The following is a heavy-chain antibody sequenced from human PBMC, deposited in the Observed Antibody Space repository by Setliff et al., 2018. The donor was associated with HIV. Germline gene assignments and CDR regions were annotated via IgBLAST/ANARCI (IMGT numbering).Heavy chain of an antibody. CDR3: ARAHFLVAMARNWFDP. CDR2: INPKSGVA. V-gene: IGHV1-2*06. CDR1: GYTFTDFY. J-gene: IGHJ5*02. D-gene: IGHD5-12*01. Sequence: ASVKVSCKASGYTFTDFYIHWVRQAPGQGLEWIGRINPKSGVADYLKKFQGRVTMTTDTSTNTAHMELIRPRFDDTAVYYCARAHFLVAMARNWFDPWGQGTLVTVSS.